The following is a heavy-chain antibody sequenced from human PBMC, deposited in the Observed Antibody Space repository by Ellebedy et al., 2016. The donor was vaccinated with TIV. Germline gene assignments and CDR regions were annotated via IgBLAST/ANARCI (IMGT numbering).Heavy chain of an antibody. V-gene: IGHV3-48*02. J-gene: IGHJ2*01. CDR1: GFTFSTYS. D-gene: IGHD3/OR15-3a*01. CDR2: MSTTGSI. Sequence: PGGSLRLSCAASGFTFSTYSMNRVRQAPGKGLEWVSYMSTTGSIYYADSVKGRFTISRDIAKNSLYLQMNTLRDEDTAVYYCARDSPRTRWFFDLWGRGTLVTVSS. CDR3: ARDSPRTRWFFDL.